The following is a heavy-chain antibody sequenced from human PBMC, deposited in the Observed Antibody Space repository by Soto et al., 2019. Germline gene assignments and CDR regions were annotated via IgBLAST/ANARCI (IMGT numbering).Heavy chain of an antibody. V-gene: IGHV1-18*01. J-gene: IGHJ6*02. Sequence: QVQLVQSGAEVRKPGASVKVSCKASGYTFTTYGISWVRQAPGQGLEWMGWISGYNGHTKYAQKFQGRVTMTTDTSTSTVYMGLRRLRSDDTAVYYCAREGEMPYYYYGLDVWGQGTTVTVSS. CDR2: ISGYNGHT. CDR1: GYTFTTYG. CDR3: AREGEMPYYYYGLDV. D-gene: IGHD3-16*01.